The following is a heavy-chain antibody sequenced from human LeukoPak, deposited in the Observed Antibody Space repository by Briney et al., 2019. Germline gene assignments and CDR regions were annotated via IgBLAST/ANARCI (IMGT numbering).Heavy chain of an antibody. CDR1: GYSFTSYG. Sequence: GESLKISGKGSGYSFTSYGSGWVRQMPGKGLEWMGIMYPGDSDTRYSPPFQGQVTISADKSISTAYLQWSSLKASDTAMYYCARQIYGGNGDYWGQGTLVTVSS. D-gene: IGHD4-23*01. CDR2: MYPGDSDT. J-gene: IGHJ4*02. CDR3: ARQIYGGNGDY. V-gene: IGHV5-51*01.